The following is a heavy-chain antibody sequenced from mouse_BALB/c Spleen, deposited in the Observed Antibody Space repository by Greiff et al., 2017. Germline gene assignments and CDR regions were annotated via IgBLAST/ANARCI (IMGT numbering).Heavy chain of an antibody. Sequence: EVKLQESGGGLVQPGGSMKLSCVASGFTFSNYWMNWVRQSPEKGLEWVAEIRLKSNNYATHYAESVKGRFTISRDDSKSSVYLQMNNLRAEDTGIYYCTRTYYGPYYAMDYWGQGTSVTVSS. CDR3: TRTYYGPYYAMDY. V-gene: IGHV6-6*02. CDR2: IRLKSNNYAT. CDR1: GFTFSNYW. J-gene: IGHJ4*01. D-gene: IGHD1-2*01.